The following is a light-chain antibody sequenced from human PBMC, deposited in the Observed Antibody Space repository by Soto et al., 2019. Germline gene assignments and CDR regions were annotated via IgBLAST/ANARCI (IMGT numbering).Light chain of an antibody. CDR3: TSYTNRGGLWV. Sequence: QSVLTQPASVSGSPGQSVTISCTGTSSDVGRYDYVSWYQQHPGKAPKLMVSEVSHRPSGVSNRFSGSKSGNTASLTISGLQAEDETDYYCTSYTNRGGLWVFGGGTKVTVL. V-gene: IGLV2-14*01. J-gene: IGLJ3*02. CDR2: EVS. CDR1: SSDVGRYDY.